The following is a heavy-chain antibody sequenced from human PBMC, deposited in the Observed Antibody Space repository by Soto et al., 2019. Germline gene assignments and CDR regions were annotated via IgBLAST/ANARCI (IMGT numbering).Heavy chain of an antibody. Sequence: GGSLRLSCTASGFTFSNYAMSWVRQAPGKGLEWVSTFSSGGGGTYYADSVKRRFTISRDNSKNTLSLQMNSLRAEDTAVYYCTKANRYCSGANCFTFDYWGLGTLVTVSS. CDR1: GFTFSNYA. J-gene: IGHJ4*02. CDR3: TKANRYCSGANCFTFDY. D-gene: IGHD2-15*01. CDR2: FSSGGGGT. V-gene: IGHV3-23*01.